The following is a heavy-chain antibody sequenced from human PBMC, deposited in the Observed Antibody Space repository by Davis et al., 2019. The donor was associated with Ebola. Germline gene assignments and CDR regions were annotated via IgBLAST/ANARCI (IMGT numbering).Heavy chain of an antibody. CDR2: INHSGST. J-gene: IGHJ4*02. D-gene: IGHD3-22*01. CDR1: GGSFNGYY. Sequence: PSETLSLTCAVYGGSFNGYYWSWIRQPPGKGLEWIGEINHSGSTNYNPSLKSRVTISVDTSKNQFSLKLGSVTAADTAVYYCARGTAVSSGSTGYFDDWGQGTLVTVSS. CDR3: ARGTAVSSGSTGYFDD. V-gene: IGHV4-34*01.